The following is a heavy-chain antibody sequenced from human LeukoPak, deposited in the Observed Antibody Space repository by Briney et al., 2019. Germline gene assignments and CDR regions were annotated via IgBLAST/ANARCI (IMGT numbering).Heavy chain of an antibody. D-gene: IGHD3-3*01. CDR1: GYTFTSYG. CDR2: ISANDGNT. V-gene: IGHV1-18*01. CDR3: ARVGDFWSGYYTPAFDY. Sequence: ASVKVSCKASGYTFTSYGISWVRQAPGQGLEWMGWISANDGNTDYPQKLQGRVTMTTDTSTSTAYMELRSLRSDDTAVYYCARVGDFWSGYYTPAFDYWGQGTLVTVSS. J-gene: IGHJ4*02.